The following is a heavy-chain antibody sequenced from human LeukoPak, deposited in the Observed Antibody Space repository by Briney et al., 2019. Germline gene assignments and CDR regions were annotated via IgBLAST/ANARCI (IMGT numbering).Heavy chain of an antibody. CDR3: ARDGSGTYGYGMDV. V-gene: IGHV3-53*01. CDR1: GFTVSSNY. Sequence: GGSLRLSCAASGFTVSSNYMSWVRQPPGKGLEWVSVIYSGGSTYHADSVKGRFTISRDNSKNTLYLQMNSLRAEDTAVYYCARDGSGTYGYGMDVWGQGTTVTVSS. J-gene: IGHJ6*02. CDR2: IYSGGST. D-gene: IGHD3-10*01.